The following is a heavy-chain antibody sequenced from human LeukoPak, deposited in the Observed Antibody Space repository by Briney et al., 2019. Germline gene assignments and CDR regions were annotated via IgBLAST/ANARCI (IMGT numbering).Heavy chain of an antibody. D-gene: IGHD3-22*01. Sequence: PGGSLRLSCATSGFAFSSYAMTWVRQAPGKGLEWVSGISGSGEDTFYAESVKGRFTISRDSFKNTLYLQMNSLRAEDTAIYYCAKDLAYDSTDYHVVFDCWGQGTLVTVSS. CDR2: ISGSGEDT. V-gene: IGHV3-23*01. CDR1: GFAFSSYA. CDR3: AKDLAYDSTDYHVVFDC. J-gene: IGHJ4*02.